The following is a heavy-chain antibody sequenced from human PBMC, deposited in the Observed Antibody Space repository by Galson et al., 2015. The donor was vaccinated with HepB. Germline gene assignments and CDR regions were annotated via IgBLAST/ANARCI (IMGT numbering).Heavy chain of an antibody. D-gene: IGHD4/OR15-4a*01. V-gene: IGHV3-7*03. CDR2: INPHGTET. CDR3: ATWGLFAGLDF. Sequence: SLRLSCAASGFTFRDYWMGWVRQAPGKGLEWMANINPHGTETFHADPVKGRFTVSRDNIGNSLSLQMNSLRAEDTAVYYCATWGLFAGLDFWGQGTLVTVSS. J-gene: IGHJ4*02. CDR1: GFTFRDYW.